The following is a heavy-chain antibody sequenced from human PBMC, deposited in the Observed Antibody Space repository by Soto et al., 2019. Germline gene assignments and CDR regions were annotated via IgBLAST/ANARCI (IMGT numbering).Heavy chain of an antibody. J-gene: IGHJ4*02. CDR3: ARGPDPTFYDFWSSLSPYFFDY. V-gene: IGHV4-31*11. CDR1: GGSISSSGFY. Sequence: SETLSLTCAVSGGSISSSGFYWSWIRQRPGKGLEWIGYIYYSGNTFYNPSLKSRVTMSVDTSKTQFSLKLSSVTAADTAIYYCARGPDPTFYDFWSSLSPYFFDYWGLGTLVTVSS. D-gene: IGHD3-3*01. CDR2: IYYSGNT.